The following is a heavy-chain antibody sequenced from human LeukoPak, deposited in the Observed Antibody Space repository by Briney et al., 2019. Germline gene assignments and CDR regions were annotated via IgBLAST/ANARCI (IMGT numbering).Heavy chain of an antibody. CDR2: INPSGGDT. CDR1: GYTFTGYY. Sequence: ASVKVSCKASGYTFTGYYMHWVRQAPGQGLEWLGIINPSGGDTKYAQKFQGRVTLTRDKSTSTVYMELSSLTSDDTAVYYCARTYCAEDCSIRYFNYWGQGTLVTVSS. CDR3: ARTYCAEDCSIRYFNY. J-gene: IGHJ4*02. V-gene: IGHV1-46*01. D-gene: IGHD2-21*01.